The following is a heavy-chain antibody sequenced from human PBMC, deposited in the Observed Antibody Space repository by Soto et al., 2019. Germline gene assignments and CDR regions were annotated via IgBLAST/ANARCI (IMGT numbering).Heavy chain of an antibody. D-gene: IGHD3-3*01. CDR3: AREVTICGVVTQRYYYYGMDV. V-gene: IGHV3-72*01. CDR2: TRNKANSYTT. CDR1: GFTFSDHY. J-gene: IGHJ6*02. Sequence: EVQLVESGGGLVQPGGSLRLSCAASGFTFSDHYMDWVRQAPGKGLEWVGRTRNKANSYTTEYAAPVKGRFTISRDDSKNSLYLQMNSLKTEDTAVYYCAREVTICGVVTQRYYYYGMDVWGQGTTVTVSS.